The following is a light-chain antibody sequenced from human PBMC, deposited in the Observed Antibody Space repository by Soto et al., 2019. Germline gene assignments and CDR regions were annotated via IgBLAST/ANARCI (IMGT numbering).Light chain of an antibody. CDR3: LQYYNWWT. CDR1: QRFGSN. J-gene: IGKJ1*01. Sequence: EIAMTQSPATLSVSPGERATLSCRASQRFGSNLAWYQQKPGQAPRLLIYGASTRATGIPARFSGSGSGTEFTLTINNLQSEDFAVYYCLQYYNWWTFDQGTKVEIK. CDR2: GAS. V-gene: IGKV3-15*01.